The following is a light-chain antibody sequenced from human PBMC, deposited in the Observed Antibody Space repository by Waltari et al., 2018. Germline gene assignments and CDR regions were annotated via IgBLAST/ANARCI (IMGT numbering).Light chain of an antibody. Sequence: DVVMTQSPLSLPVTLGQPASITCRSSQSLLHSDGNTYLSWFQQRPGQSPRRLIYKVSNRDSGVPDRFSGSGSGTDFTLKISRVEAEDVGVYYCMQGTHWPPWTFGQGTKVEIQ. J-gene: IGKJ1*01. CDR3: MQGTHWPPWT. CDR2: KVS. V-gene: IGKV2-30*02. CDR1: QSLLHSDGNTY.